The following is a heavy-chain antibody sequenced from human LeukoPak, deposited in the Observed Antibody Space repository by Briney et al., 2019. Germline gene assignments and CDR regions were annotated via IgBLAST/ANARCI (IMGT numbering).Heavy chain of an antibody. V-gene: IGHV3-15*01. CDR2: IKSKIDGGTT. Sequence: GGSLRLSCAASGFTISNARMGWVRQAPGKGLEWVGLIKSKIDGGTTDFAAPVKGRFTISTDDSKYTLYLQMNSLKSEDTAVYYCTTGYGLSDFDYWGQGTLVTVSS. CDR3: TTGYGLSDFDY. J-gene: IGHJ4*02. CDR1: GFTISNAR. D-gene: IGHD2/OR15-2a*01.